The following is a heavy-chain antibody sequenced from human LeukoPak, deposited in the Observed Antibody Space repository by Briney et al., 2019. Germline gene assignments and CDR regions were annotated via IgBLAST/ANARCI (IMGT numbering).Heavy chain of an antibody. J-gene: IGHJ4*02. CDR3: ARGSTQYSSGWYGLDY. CDR1: GFTFSSYW. Sequence: GSLRLSFAASGFTFSSYWMHWVRQAPGKGLVLVSRVNSDGSSTTYADSVKGRFTISRDNAKNTLYLQMNSLRAEDTAVYYCARGSTQYSSGWYGLDYWGQGTLVTVSS. D-gene: IGHD6-19*01. V-gene: IGHV3-74*01. CDR2: VNSDGSST.